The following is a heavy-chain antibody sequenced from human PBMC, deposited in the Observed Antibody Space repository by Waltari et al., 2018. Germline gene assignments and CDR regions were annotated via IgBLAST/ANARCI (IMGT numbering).Heavy chain of an antibody. CDR3: TRDRVGYCSGGTCYSRWFDP. J-gene: IGHJ5*02. Sequence: QVQLVQSGAEVKKPGASVKVSCRVSGYSLTESALHWVRQAPGKGLEWLGGCDAEYGEAVYAQEFQGRDTMPEDTSKDTAYMELSSLTYEDTAVYYCTRDRVGYCSGGTCYSRWFDPWGQGTLVTVSS. CDR1: GYSLTESA. CDR2: CDAEYGEA. V-gene: IGHV1-24*01. D-gene: IGHD2-15*01.